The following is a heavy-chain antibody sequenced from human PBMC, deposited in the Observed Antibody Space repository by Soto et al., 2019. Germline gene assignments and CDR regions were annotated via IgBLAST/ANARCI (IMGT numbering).Heavy chain of an antibody. CDR3: AKGPPLDY. Sequence: GGSLRLSCAASGFTFSYYSMHWVRQAPGKGLEWVAVISYDGSNKYYADSVKGRFIISRDNSKNRLYLQMNSLRAEDTAVYYCAKGPPLDYWGQGTMVTVSS. J-gene: IGHJ4*03. V-gene: IGHV3-30*18. CDR1: GFTFSYYS. CDR2: ISYDGSNK.